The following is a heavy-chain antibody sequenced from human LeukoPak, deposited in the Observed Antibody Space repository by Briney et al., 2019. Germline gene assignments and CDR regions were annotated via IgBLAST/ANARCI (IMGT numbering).Heavy chain of an antibody. V-gene: IGHV3-21*06. Sequence: QPGGSLRLSCEASGFTFNTYSMNWARQAPGKGLEWVSSIDSSGGYMFYADSVKGRFIISRDNAKDSLYLQMNSLRVEDRAVYYCLRGDRRDYWGQGTLVTVSS. CDR1: GFTFNTYS. J-gene: IGHJ4*02. CDR3: LRGDRRDY. CDR2: IDSSGGYM.